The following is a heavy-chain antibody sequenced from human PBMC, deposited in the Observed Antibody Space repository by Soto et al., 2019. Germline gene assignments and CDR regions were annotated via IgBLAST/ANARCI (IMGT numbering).Heavy chain of an antibody. CDR1: GFTFSSYG. D-gene: IGHD5-12*01. J-gene: IGHJ6*02. Sequence: GGSLRLSCAASGFTFSSYGMHWVRQSPGKGLEWVAVISYDGSNKYYADSVKGRFTISRDNSKNTLYLQMNSLRAEDTAVYYCAKDRIVATIRGGYYYGMDVWGQGTTVTVSS. V-gene: IGHV3-30*18. CDR3: AKDRIVATIRGGYYYGMDV. CDR2: ISYDGSNK.